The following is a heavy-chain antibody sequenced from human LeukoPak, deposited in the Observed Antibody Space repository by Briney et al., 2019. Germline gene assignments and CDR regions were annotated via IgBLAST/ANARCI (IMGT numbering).Heavy chain of an antibody. D-gene: IGHD2-2*01. Sequence: ASVKVSCKASGYTFTSYGINWVRQAPGQGHEWMGWISTYNGITNYAQRLQGRVTMTTDTSTSTAYMELLSLRSDDTAVYYCARGTSLRYAFFDYWGQATLVTVSS. CDR1: GYTFTSYG. J-gene: IGHJ4*02. CDR2: ISTYNGIT. CDR3: ARGTSLRYAFFDY. V-gene: IGHV1-18*01.